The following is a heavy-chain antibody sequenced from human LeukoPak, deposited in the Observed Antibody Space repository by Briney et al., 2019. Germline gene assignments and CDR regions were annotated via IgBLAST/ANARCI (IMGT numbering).Heavy chain of an antibody. CDR1: GESLSKYY. V-gene: IGHV4-34*01. CDR3: ASSVGSTDY. D-gene: IGHD1-26*01. CDR2: INHRGST. Sequence: SETLSLTCAVYGESLSKYYWTWIRQSPGKGLEWIGEINHRGSTNLNPSLKSRVTLSVDTSKYQFSLKLASVTAADAAVYYCASSVGSTDYWGQGTLVTVSS. J-gene: IGHJ4*02.